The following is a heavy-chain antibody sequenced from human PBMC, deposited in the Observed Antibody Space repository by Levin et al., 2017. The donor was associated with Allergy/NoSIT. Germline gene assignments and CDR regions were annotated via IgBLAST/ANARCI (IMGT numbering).Heavy chain of an antibody. CDR3: ARYYCSADRTCYYFDH. CDR1: GGSIRGFY. J-gene: IGHJ4*02. V-gene: IGHV4-59*01. CDR2: MHSTGIT. D-gene: IGHD3-10*01. Sequence: SQTLSLPCSISGGSIRGFYWSWIRQSPGKRLEWIGYMHSTGITHSNPSLTSRVTFSVDTSTNQFSLILTSVTAADTAVYYCARYYCSADRTCYYFDHWGQGTVVTVSS.